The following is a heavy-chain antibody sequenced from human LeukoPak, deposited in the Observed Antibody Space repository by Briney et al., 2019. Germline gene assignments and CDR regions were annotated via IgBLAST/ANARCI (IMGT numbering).Heavy chain of an antibody. J-gene: IGHJ4*02. V-gene: IGHV4-39*01. CDR1: GGSISSSSSY. CDR2: IYYSGST. D-gene: IGHD6-19*01. CDR3: ARAGNSGWYYFDY. Sequence: PSETLSLTCTVSGGSISSSSSYWGWIRQPPGKGLEWIGSIYYSGSTYYSPSLKSRVTISVDTSKNQFSLKLNSVTAADTAVYYCARAGNSGWYYFDYWGQGTLVTVSS.